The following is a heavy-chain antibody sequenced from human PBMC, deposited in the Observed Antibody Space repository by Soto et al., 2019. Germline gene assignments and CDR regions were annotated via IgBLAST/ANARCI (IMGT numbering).Heavy chain of an antibody. D-gene: IGHD6-13*01. J-gene: IGHJ5*02. CDR3: SRHPVRIAESGWFDP. Sequence: EVQLVESGGGLVQPGGSLRLSCAASGFTFSSYSMNWILQAQGKGLEWVSYFSRSSSTIYYSDSVKGLFTIYRDNAKNSLYLQMNSLRAEDTAVYYCSRHPVRIAESGWFDPWGQGTLVTVSS. CDR1: GFTFSSYS. V-gene: IGHV3-48*01. CDR2: FSRSSSTI.